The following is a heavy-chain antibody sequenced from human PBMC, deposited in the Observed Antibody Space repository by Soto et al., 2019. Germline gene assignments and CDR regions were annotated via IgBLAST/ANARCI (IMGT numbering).Heavy chain of an antibody. CDR2: IVVGSGNT. J-gene: IGHJ4*02. Sequence: SVKVSCKASGFTFTSSAMQWVRQARGQRLEWIGWIVVGSGNTNYAQKFQERVTITRDMSTSTAYMELSSLRSEDTAVYYCAAQGPPNYYGSGSYYNAFDYWGQGTLVTV. V-gene: IGHV1-58*02. CDR1: GFTFTSSA. CDR3: AAQGPPNYYGSGSYYNAFDY. D-gene: IGHD3-10*01.